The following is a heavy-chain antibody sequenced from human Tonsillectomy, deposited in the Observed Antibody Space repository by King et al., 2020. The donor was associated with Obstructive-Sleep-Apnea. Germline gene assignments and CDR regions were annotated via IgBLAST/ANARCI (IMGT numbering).Heavy chain of an antibody. V-gene: IGHV1-24*01. Sequence: QLVQSGAEVKKPGASVKVSCKVSGYTLTELSMHWVRQAPGKGLEWMGGFDLEDGETIYAQKFQGRVTMTEDTSTDTAYMELSSLRSEDTAVYYCATWHIAAAGLWFDPWGQGTLVTVSS. CDR2: FDLEDGET. CDR3: ATWHIAAAGLWFDP. J-gene: IGHJ5*02. D-gene: IGHD6-13*01. CDR1: GYTLTELS.